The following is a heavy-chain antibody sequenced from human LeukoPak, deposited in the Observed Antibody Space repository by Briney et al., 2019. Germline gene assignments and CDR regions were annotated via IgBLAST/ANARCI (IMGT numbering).Heavy chain of an antibody. CDR3: AREIGYYYDSSGYHAYYFDY. CDR1: GGSITSYY. J-gene: IGHJ4*02. Sequence: SETLSLTCTVSGGSITSYYWNWVRQPPGKGLEWIGYIYYSGNSNYNPSLKSRVTISVDTSKNHFSLKLSSVTAADTAVYYCAREIGYYYDSSGYHAYYFDYWGQGTLVTVSS. V-gene: IGHV4-59*01. CDR2: IYYSGNS. D-gene: IGHD3-22*01.